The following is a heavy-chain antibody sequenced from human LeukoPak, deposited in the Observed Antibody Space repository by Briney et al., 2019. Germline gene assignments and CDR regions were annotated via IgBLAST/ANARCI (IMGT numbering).Heavy chain of an antibody. CDR3: AQGEFSGLDY. V-gene: IGHV3-30-3*02. D-gene: IGHD5-12*01. CDR2: ILYDGGNA. CDR1: GFTFSSYA. Sequence: PGRSLRLSCAASGFTFSSYAMHWVRQAPGKGLEWVAVILYDGGNAHYADSVRGRFTTSRDNPKNTLWLQMNSLTPDDTAVYYCAQGEFSGLDYWGQGTLVTVSS. J-gene: IGHJ4*02.